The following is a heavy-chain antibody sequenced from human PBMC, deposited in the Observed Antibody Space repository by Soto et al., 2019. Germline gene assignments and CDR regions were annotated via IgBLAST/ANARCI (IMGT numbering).Heavy chain of an antibody. Sequence: PSETLSLTCTVSGGSISSGDYYWSWIRQPPGKGLEWIGYIYYSGSTYYNPSLKSRVTISVDTSKNQFSLKLSSVTAADTAVYYCARDGSSGSNYANDAFDIWGQGTMVTVSS. CDR1: GGSISSGDYY. V-gene: IGHV4-30-4*01. CDR3: ARDGSSGSNYANDAFDI. CDR2: IYYSGST. D-gene: IGHD3-22*01. J-gene: IGHJ3*02.